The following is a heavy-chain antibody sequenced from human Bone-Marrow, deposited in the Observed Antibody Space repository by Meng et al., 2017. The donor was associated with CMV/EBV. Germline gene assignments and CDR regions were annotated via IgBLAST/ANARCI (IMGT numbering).Heavy chain of an antibody. CDR1: GYTFTGYN. CDR2: INPNSGGT. Sequence: ASVKVSCKASGYTFTGYNMHWVRQAPGQGLEWMGWINPNSGGTNYAQKFQGRVTMTRDTSISTAYMELSRLRSDDTALYYCARDGLIWFGELLGTNFDYYYGMDVWGQGTTVTVSS. D-gene: IGHD3-10*01. CDR3: ARDGLIWFGELLGTNFDYYYGMDV. J-gene: IGHJ6*02. V-gene: IGHV1-2*02.